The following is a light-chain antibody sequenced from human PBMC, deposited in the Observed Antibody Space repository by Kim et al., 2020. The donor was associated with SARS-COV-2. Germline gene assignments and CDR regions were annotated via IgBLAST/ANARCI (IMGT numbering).Light chain of an antibody. CDR1: QSVSSN. V-gene: IGKV3-15*01. CDR2: GAS. J-gene: IGKJ4*01. CDR3: QQYNKWPLT. Sequence: VSPGERATLSCRASQSVSSNLAWYQQKPGQAPRLRIYGASTRATGIPARFSGSGSGTEFTLTISSLQSEDFAVYYCQQYNKWPLTFGGGTKVDIK.